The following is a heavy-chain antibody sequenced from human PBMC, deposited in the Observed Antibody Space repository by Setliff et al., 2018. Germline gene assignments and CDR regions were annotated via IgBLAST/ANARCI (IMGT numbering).Heavy chain of an antibody. CDR1: GDSMTRGDFY. D-gene: IGHD6-6*01. CDR3: ARGRNIAARLLDS. CDR2: ISNSGRT. J-gene: IGHJ4*02. V-gene: IGHV4-31*03. Sequence: SETLSLTCTVSGDSMTRGDFYWSWIRQHRPKGLEWIGYISNSGRTYYNPSLKSRVTISIDTSRDQFSLKLISMIAADTAVYYCARGRNIAARLLDSWGQGTLVTVSS.